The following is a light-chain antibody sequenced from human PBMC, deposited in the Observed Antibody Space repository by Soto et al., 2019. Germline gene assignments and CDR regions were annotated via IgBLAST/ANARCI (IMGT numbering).Light chain of an antibody. J-gene: IGKJ5*01. Sequence: ESVLTQSPATLSLSPVERATLSCMASPSVSNSLAWYQHKPGQAPRLLIYDASTRATGIPARFSGSGSGTEFTLTISSLQSEDFAVYYCQHYNNWPITFGQGTRLEIK. CDR3: QHYNNWPIT. CDR1: PSVSNS. CDR2: DAS. V-gene: IGKV3D-15*01.